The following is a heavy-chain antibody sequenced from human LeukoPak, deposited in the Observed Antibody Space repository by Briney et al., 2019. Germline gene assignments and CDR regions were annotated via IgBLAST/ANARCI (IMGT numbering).Heavy chain of an antibody. Sequence: PGRSLRLSCAASGFSFSSYGMHWVGQAPGKGLEWVAVIWYDGSNENYADSVKGRFIISRDNSKNTLYLEMNSLRAEDTAVYYCVRGASSSWSDYWGQGTLVTVSS. J-gene: IGHJ4*02. CDR2: IWYDGSNE. V-gene: IGHV3-33*01. CDR1: GFSFSSYG. CDR3: VRGASSSWSDY. D-gene: IGHD6-13*01.